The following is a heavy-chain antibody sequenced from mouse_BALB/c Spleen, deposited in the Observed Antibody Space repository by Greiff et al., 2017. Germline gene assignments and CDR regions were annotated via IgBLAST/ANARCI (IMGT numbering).Heavy chain of an antibody. Sequence: VQLKESGPGLVKPSQSLSLTCSVTGYSITSGYYWNWIRQFPGNKLEWMGYISYDGSNNYNPSLKNRISITRDTSKNQFFLKLNSVTTEDTATYYCAREGEAGTLFAYWGQGTLVTVSA. CDR3: AREGEAGTLFAY. CDR2: ISYDGSN. J-gene: IGHJ3*01. V-gene: IGHV3-6*02. D-gene: IGHD4-1*01. CDR1: GYSITSGYY.